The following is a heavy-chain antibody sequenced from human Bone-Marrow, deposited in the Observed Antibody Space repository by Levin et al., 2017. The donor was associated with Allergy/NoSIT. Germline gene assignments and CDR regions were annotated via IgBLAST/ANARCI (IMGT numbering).Heavy chain of an antibody. V-gene: IGHV3-49*03. CDR1: GFTFGDYA. CDR2: IRSKAYGGAT. D-gene: IGHD1-7*01. CDR3: TGTRTGTPMGDWFDP. Sequence: PGESLKISCTASGFTFGDYAMSWFRQAPGKGLEWVGFIRSKAYGGATEYAASVKGRFTISRDDSKSIAYLQMNSLKTEDTAVYYCTGTRTGTPMGDWFDPWGQGTLVTVSS. J-gene: IGHJ5*02.